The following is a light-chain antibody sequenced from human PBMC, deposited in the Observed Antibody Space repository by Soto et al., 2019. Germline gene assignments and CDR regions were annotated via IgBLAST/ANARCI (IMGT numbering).Light chain of an antibody. Sequence: DIVMTQSPDSLAVSLGERATINCRSSQSVLYSSNNKNYLAWYQQKPGQPPKLLIYWASTRDSGVPDRFSGSGSGTGFTLTISSLQAEDVAVYYCQQYYSVPLTFGGGTKVEIK. CDR1: QSVLYSSNNKNY. CDR3: QQYYSVPLT. V-gene: IGKV4-1*01. J-gene: IGKJ4*02. CDR2: WAS.